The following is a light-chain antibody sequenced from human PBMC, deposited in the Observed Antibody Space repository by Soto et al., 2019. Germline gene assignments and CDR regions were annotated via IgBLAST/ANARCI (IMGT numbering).Light chain of an antibody. V-gene: IGKV1-5*03. CDR3: QQYGT. CDR1: PSTSSW. Sequence: DIQMTQSPSTLSASVGDRVTITCRASPSTSSWLAWYQQKPAKAPKLLIYKASSLESGVPSKFSGSGSETEFTLTISSLQPDDFADYYCQQYGTFGPGTKVDIK. CDR2: KAS. J-gene: IGKJ3*01.